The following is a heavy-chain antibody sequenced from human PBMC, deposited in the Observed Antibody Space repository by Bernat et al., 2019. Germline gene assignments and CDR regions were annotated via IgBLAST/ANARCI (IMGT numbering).Heavy chain of an antibody. Sequence: EVQLVESGGGLVQPGGSLKLSCAASGFTFSGSAMHWARQASGKGLEWVGRIRSKPNNYATAYVASVKGRFTISRDDSKNTAYLQMNSLKTEDTAVYYCLGETTVGDFWGQGTLVTVSS. J-gene: IGHJ4*02. D-gene: IGHD4-17*01. CDR1: GFTFSGSA. CDR2: IRSKPNNYAT. CDR3: LGETTVGDF. V-gene: IGHV3-73*02.